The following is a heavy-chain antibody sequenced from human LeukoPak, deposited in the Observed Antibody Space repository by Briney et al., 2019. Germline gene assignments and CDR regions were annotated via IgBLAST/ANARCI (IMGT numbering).Heavy chain of an antibody. J-gene: IGHJ4*02. V-gene: IGHV4-31*03. Sequence: SATLSLTCTVSGVSISSGGYYWSWIRQHPGKGLEWIGYIYYSGSTYYNPSLKSRVTISVDTSKNQFSLKLSSVTAADTAVYYYASYYYDSSGYYYIFDYWGQGTLVTVSS. CDR2: IYYSGST. D-gene: IGHD3-22*01. CDR3: ASYYYDSSGYYYIFDY. CDR1: GVSISSGGYY.